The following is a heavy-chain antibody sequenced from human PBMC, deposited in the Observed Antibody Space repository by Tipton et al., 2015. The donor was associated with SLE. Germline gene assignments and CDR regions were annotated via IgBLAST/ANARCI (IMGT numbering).Heavy chain of an antibody. CDR2: INHSGST. Sequence: TLSLTCTVSGGSISSYYWSWIRQPPGKGLEWIGEINHSGSTNYNPSLKSRVTISVDTSKNQFSLKLSSVTAADTAVYYCARDLGVVVAVAFDIWGQGTMVTVSS. V-gene: IGHV4-34*01. D-gene: IGHD2-15*01. CDR1: GGSISSYY. CDR3: ARDLGVVVAVAFDI. J-gene: IGHJ3*02.